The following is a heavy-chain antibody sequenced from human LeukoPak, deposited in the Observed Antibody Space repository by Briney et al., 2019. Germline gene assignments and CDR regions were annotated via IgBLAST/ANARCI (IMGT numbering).Heavy chain of an antibody. CDR2: ISGSGGST. CDR1: GFTFSSYA. J-gene: IGHJ3*02. V-gene: IGHV3-23*01. Sequence: GGSLRLSCAASGFTFSSYAMSCVRQAPGKGLEWVSAISGSGGSTYYADSVKGRFTISRDNAKNSLYLQMNSLRAEDTAVYYCATGWDHDAFDIWGQGTMVTVSS. D-gene: IGHD6-19*01. CDR3: ATGWDHDAFDI.